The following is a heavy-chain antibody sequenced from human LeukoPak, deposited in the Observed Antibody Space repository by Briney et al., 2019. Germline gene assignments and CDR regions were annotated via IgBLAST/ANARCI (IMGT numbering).Heavy chain of an antibody. CDR2: IYYSGST. CDR1: GGSISSGGYY. J-gene: IGHJ4*02. D-gene: IGHD5-24*01. CDR3: ARGRDDYNYYFDY. V-gene: IGHV4-31*03. Sequence: PSETLSLTCTVSGGSISSGGYYWSWIRQHPGKGLEWIGYIYYSGSTYYNPSPKSRVTISVDTSKNQFSLKLSSVTAADTAVYYCARGRDDYNYYFDYWGQGTLVTVSS.